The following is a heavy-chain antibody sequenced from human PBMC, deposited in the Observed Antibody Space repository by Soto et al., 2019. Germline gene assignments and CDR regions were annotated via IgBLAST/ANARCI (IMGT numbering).Heavy chain of an antibody. CDR3: ASSGDYVGTNWFDP. D-gene: IGHD4-17*01. V-gene: IGHV3-74*03. CDR2: INSDGRTT. Sequence: PGGSLRLSCAASGFTFSSSWMHWVRQSPGEGLVWVSLINSDGRTTMYADSVRGRFTISRDNAKSTLYLQMDSLRAEDTAVYYCASSGDYVGTNWFDPWGQGTLVTVSS. J-gene: IGHJ5*02. CDR1: GFTFSSSW.